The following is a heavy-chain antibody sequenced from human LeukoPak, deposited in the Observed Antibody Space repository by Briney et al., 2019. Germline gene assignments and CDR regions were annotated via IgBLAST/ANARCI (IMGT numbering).Heavy chain of an antibody. CDR1: GGTFSSYA. CDR2: IIPIFGTA. CDR3: ARVPLSSSWSPLNYYYMDV. Sequence: ASVKVSCKASGGTFSSYAISWVRQAPGQGLEWMGGIIPIFGTANYAQKFQGRVTITTDESTSTAYMELSSLRSEDTAVYYCARVPLSSSWSPLNYYYMDVWGKGTTVTVSS. D-gene: IGHD6-13*01. V-gene: IGHV1-69*05. J-gene: IGHJ6*03.